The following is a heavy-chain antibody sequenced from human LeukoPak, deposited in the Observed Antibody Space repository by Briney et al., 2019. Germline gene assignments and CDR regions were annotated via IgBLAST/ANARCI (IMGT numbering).Heavy chain of an antibody. CDR3: ASIAVAGTEGYYYYYYMDV. D-gene: IGHD6-19*01. CDR2: IYHSGST. CDR1: GGSISSSNW. Sequence: PSETLSLTCAVSGGSISSSNWWSWVRQPPGKGLEWIGEIYHSGSTNYNPSLKSRVTISVGKSKNQFSLKLSSVTAADTAVYYCASIAVAGTEGYYYYYYMDVWGKGTTVTVSS. V-gene: IGHV4-4*02. J-gene: IGHJ6*03.